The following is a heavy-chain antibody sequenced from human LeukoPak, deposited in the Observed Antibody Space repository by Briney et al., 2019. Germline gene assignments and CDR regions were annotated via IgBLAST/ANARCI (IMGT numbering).Heavy chain of an antibody. D-gene: IGHD2-15*01. V-gene: IGHV1-18*01. CDR2: ISAYNGNT. Sequence: ASVKVSCKASGYTFTSYGISWVRQAPGQGLEWMGWISAYNGNTNYAQKLQGRVTMTTDTSTSTAYMELRSLRSDDTAVYYCARPSNEYCSGGSCYYYGMDVWGQGTTVTVPS. CDR3: ARPSNEYCSGGSCYYYGMDV. J-gene: IGHJ6*02. CDR1: GYTFTSYG.